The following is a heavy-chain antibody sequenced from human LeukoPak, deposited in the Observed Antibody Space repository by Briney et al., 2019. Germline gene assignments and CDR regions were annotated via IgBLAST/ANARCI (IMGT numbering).Heavy chain of an antibody. Sequence: SETLSLTCAVYGGSFSNYYWSWIRQPPGKGLEWIGEINDSGRTNYNPSLMSRVTVSVDTSKNQFSLRLTSVTATDTAVYYCARRWNYGRDYYIDVWGNGATVSVSS. J-gene: IGHJ6*03. CDR2: INDSGRT. CDR3: ARRWNYGRDYYIDV. D-gene: IGHD1-7*01. V-gene: IGHV4-34*01. CDR1: GGSFSNYY.